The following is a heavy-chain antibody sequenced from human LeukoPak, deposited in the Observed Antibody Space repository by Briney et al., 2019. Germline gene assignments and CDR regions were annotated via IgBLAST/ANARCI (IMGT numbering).Heavy chain of an antibody. CDR2: IYYSGST. V-gene: IGHV4-59*08. Sequence: SETLSLTCTFSGGSISSYYWSWIRQPPGKGLEWIGYIYYSGSTNYNPSLKSRVTISVDTSKNQFSLKLSSVTAADTAVYYCARYRDGYTFDYWGQGTLVTVSS. J-gene: IGHJ4*02. CDR3: ARYRDGYTFDY. D-gene: IGHD5-24*01. CDR1: GGSISSYY.